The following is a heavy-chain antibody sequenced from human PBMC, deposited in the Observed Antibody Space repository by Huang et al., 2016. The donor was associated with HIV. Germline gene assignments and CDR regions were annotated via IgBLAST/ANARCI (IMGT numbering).Heavy chain of an antibody. CDR3: AKDASSGYSSGHSGFKVYFFDF. CDR2: ISWNSKSI. J-gene: IGHJ4*02. D-gene: IGHD5-18*01. Sequence: EVQLVESGGGLVQPGRSLRLSCAASGFTFDDYAFHWVRQAPGKGREGVSGISWNSKSIDYADSVKGRFTISRDNAKNSLYLEMKRLRVEDTALYYCAKDASSGYSSGHSGFKVYFFDFWGQGTLVTVSS. V-gene: IGHV3-9*01. CDR1: GFTFDDYA.